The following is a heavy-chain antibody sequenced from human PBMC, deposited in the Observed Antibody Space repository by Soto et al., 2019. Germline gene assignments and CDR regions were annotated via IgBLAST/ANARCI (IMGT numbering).Heavy chain of an antibody. CDR2: IWYDGSNK. D-gene: IGHD3-16*01. CDR3: SRGFRYDAAEIDY. CDR1: GFTFSSYG. Sequence: QVQLVESGGGVVQPGRSLRLSCAASGFTFSSYGMHWVRQAPGKGLEWVAVIWYDGSNKYYADSVKGRFTISRDNSKNTMYLQMNSLRAEDTDVDYCSRGFRYDAAEIDYWGQGTLVTVSS. V-gene: IGHV3-33*01. J-gene: IGHJ4*02.